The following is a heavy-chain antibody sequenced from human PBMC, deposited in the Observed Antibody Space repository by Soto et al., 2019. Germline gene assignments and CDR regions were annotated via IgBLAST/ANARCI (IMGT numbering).Heavy chain of an antibody. V-gene: IGHV3-23*01. CDR3: AKGEAAADYYFDY. D-gene: IGHD6-13*01. Sequence: EVQLLESGGGLVQPGGSLSLSCAASGFTFSSFARSWVRQAPGNGLEWDSASSGSGGSTYYADSVKARFTISRANSNTTRYLKMNSLRAEDTDVYYCAKGEAAADYYFDYRGQGTLVIVS. J-gene: IGHJ4*02. CDR2: SSGSGGST. CDR1: GFTFSSFA.